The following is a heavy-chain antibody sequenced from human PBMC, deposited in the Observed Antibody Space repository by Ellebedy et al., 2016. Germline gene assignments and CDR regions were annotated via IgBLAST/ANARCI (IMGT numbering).Heavy chain of an antibody. J-gene: IGHJ4*02. V-gene: IGHV5-51*01. Sequence: GESLKISXKASGYSFTNYWIGWVRQMPGKGLEWMGIIYPGGSDTRYSPSFQGQVTISADKSISTAYLQWSSLKASDTAMYYCASATAGNYYFDYWGQGTLVTVSS. CDR3: ASATAGNYYFDY. CDR1: GYSFTNYW. D-gene: IGHD1-7*01. CDR2: IYPGGSDT.